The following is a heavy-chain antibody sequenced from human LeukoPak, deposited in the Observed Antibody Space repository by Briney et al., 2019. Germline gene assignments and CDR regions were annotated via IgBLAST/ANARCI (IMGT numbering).Heavy chain of an antibody. CDR2: IYTSGST. J-gene: IGHJ4*02. D-gene: IGHD4-23*01. Sequence: TSETLSLTCTVSGYSISSGYYWSWIRQPAGKGLEWIGRIYTSGSTNYNPSLKSRVTISVDTSKNQFSLKLSSVTAADTAVYYCASFRGRNYGGLEFDYWGQGTLVTVSS. V-gene: IGHV4-61*02. CDR1: GYSISSGYY. CDR3: ASFRGRNYGGLEFDY.